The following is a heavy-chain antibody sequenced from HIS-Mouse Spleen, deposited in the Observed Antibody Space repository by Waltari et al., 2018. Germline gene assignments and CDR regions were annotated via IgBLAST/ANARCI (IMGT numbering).Heavy chain of an antibody. CDR2: IYYSGRT. J-gene: IGHJ3*02. CDR1: GGSISSSSHY. Sequence: QLQLQESGPGLVKPSETLSLTCTVSGGSISSSSHYWGWIRQPPGKGLEWIGSIYYSGRTYYNPSLTSRVTISVDTSTNQFALKLSSVTAADTAVYYCARAPTGFLEWFDAFDIWGQGTMVTVSS. CDR3: ARAPTGFLEWFDAFDI. V-gene: IGHV4-39*07. D-gene: IGHD3-3*01.